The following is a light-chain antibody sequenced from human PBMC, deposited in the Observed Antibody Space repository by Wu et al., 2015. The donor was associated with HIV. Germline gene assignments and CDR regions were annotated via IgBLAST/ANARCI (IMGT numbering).Light chain of an antibody. V-gene: IGKV3-15*01. CDR2: AAF. J-gene: IGKJ4*01. CDR1: QGVGEY. Sequence: EIVMTQSPATLSLSPGESATLSCRASQGVGEYVAWYQQKPGQAPRLLVSAAFTRASGVPARFSGSGSGTEFALTIDSLQSEDSAIYFCQQYEHWPPLTFGGGTTVEI. CDR3: QQYEHWPPLT.